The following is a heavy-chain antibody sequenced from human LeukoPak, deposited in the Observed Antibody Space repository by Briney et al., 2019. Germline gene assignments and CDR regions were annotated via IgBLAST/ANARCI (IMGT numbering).Heavy chain of an antibody. CDR2: IKSDGSEE. V-gene: IGHV3-7*01. CDR1: GFPFEIYW. D-gene: IGHD6-19*01. Sequence: GGSLRLSCVASGFPFEIYWMSWVRQGPGKGLEWVANIKSDGSEEYYADSVKGRLTVSRDNAKNSLFLQMNSLRVEDTAVYYCAKEKTVAGWYFDLWGRGTLVTVFS. J-gene: IGHJ2*01. CDR3: AKEKTVAGWYFDL.